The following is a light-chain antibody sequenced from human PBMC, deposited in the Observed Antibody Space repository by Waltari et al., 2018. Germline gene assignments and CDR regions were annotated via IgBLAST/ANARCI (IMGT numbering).Light chain of an antibody. CDR2: WAS. Sequence: DIVMTQSPDSLAVSLGERATINCKSSQSVLYSSNNKNYLVWYQQKPGQPPKLLFTWASTREAGVPDRFSGSGSGTDFTLTISSLQAEDVAVYYCQQHYSTPLTIGGGTKVEIK. J-gene: IGKJ4*01. CDR1: QSVLYSSNNKNY. V-gene: IGKV4-1*01. CDR3: QQHYSTPLT.